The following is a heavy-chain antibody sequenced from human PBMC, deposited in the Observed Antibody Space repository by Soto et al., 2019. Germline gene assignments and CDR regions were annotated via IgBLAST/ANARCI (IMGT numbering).Heavy chain of an antibody. Sequence: RASVKVSCKASGYTFPNYDVAWVRRAPGQGLRWMGWISISKGKTYYEQSFQGRVTMTTDTVTTTGYMEVRSLRSDDTAVYYCARKGYIGNFGLDVWGQGTTVTVSS. J-gene: IGHJ6*02. D-gene: IGHD5-12*01. V-gene: IGHV1-18*01. CDR2: ISISKGKT. CDR1: GYTFPNYD. CDR3: ARKGYIGNFGLDV.